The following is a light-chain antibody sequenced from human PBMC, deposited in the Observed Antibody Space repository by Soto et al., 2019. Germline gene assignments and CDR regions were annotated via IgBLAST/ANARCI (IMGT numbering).Light chain of an antibody. CDR2: DAS. V-gene: IGKV3-11*01. CDR3: QQRSNWAT. J-gene: IGKJ3*01. CDR1: QSVSRN. Sequence: EIVLTQSPATLSLSPGERATLSCRASQSVSRNLAWYQQRPGQAPRLLIYDASNRATGIPARFSGSGSVTDFTLTISSLEPEDFAVYYCQQRSNWATFGPGTKVDI.